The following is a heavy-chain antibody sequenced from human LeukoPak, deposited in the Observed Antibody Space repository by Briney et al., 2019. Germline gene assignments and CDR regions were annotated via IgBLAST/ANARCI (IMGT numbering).Heavy chain of an antibody. CDR1: GFTFSSYS. CDR3: TKDAGVGSSSPSFYFYMDA. Sequence: GGSLRLSCAASGFTFSSYSMNWVRQAPGKGLEWVSSVNWNSGSTAYADSVKGRFTVSRDNAKKSVYLQMDSLRPDDTALYYCTKDAGVGSSSPSFYFYMDAWGKGTTVSVSS. D-gene: IGHD6-6*01. J-gene: IGHJ6*03. V-gene: IGHV3-20*04. CDR2: VNWNSGST.